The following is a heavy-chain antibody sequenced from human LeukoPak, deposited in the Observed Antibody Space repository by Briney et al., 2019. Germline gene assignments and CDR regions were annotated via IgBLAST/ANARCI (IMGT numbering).Heavy chain of an antibody. CDR2: ITWNSVIL. D-gene: IGHD3-3*01. CDR3: AKKKYSATIYDFSPLLDY. J-gene: IGHJ4*02. CDR1: GFSLEDFS. V-gene: IGHV3-9*01. Sequence: GGSLRLSCAASGFSLEDFSMHWVRQVPGKGPEWISGITWNSVILGYADSVRGRFTISRDNSKNTLYLQMNSLRAEDTAVYYCAKKKYSATIYDFSPLLDYWGQGTLVTVSS.